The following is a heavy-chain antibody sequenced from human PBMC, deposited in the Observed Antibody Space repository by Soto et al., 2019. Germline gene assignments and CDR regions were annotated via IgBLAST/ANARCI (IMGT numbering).Heavy chain of an antibody. CDR3: ARGRYLDY. J-gene: IGHJ4*02. CDR1: GYDFTTYG. CDR2: ISAHNGNT. V-gene: IGHV1-18*01. Sequence: QVHLVQSGAEVKNPGASVKVSCKGSGYDFTTYGITWVRQAPGQGLEWMAWISAHNGNTNYAPNLQGRVTVTRDTATSTAYIELRSLRSDDTAVYYCARGRYLDYWGQGALVTVSP.